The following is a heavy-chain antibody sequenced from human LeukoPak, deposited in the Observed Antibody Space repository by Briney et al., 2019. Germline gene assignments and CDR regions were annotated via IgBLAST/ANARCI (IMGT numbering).Heavy chain of an antibody. CDR1: GYTFTSNG. J-gene: IGHJ3*02. Sequence: GASVKVSCKASGYTFTSNGISWVRQAPGQGLEWMGWISAYNGNTNYAQKLQGRVTMTTDTSTSTAYMELRSLRSDDTAVYYCARDSRITMIVADAFDIWGQGTMVTVSS. D-gene: IGHD3-22*01. CDR3: ARDSRITMIVADAFDI. CDR2: ISAYNGNT. V-gene: IGHV1-18*01.